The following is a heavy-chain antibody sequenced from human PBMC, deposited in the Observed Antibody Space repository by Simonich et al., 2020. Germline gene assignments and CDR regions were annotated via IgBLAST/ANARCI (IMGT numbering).Heavy chain of an antibody. CDR1: GYTISSYS. CDR3: ARNAAGDY. D-gene: IGHD6-13*01. J-gene: IGHJ4*02. V-gene: IGHV3-21*01. CDR2: ISSMSSYK. Sequence: EVQLVESGGGLVKPGGSLRLSCAASGYTISSYSMNWVRQDPGKGLEWVPPISSMSSYKNYADSGKGRFTISRDNAKNSLYLQMNSLSAEDTAVYYCARNAAGDYWGQGTLVTVSS.